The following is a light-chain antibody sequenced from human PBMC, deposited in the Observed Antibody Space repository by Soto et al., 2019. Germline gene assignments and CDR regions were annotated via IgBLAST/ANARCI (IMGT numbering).Light chain of an antibody. CDR2: DAS. J-gene: IGKJ3*01. CDR3: QQRSNWAPEYT. CDR1: QSVGSS. Sequence: EIVLTQSPDTLSLSPGERATLSCRASQSVGSSLAWYQQKPGQAPRLLIYDASNRATGIPARFSGSGSGTDFTLTISSLEPADFAVYYCQQRSNWAPEYTFGPGTKVDIK. V-gene: IGKV3-11*01.